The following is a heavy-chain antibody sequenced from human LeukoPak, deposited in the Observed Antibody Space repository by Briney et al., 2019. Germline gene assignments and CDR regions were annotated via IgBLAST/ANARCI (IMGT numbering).Heavy chain of an antibody. J-gene: IGHJ6*03. CDR2: ISSSGST. CDR1: GVSISSHY. D-gene: IGHD5/OR15-5a*01. V-gene: IGHV4-59*11. Sequence: SETLSLTCTVSGVSISSHYWIWIRQSPEKGLEGSGDISSSGSTGYNPSLRRRVTISLDTSHNQFSLHLSSVTAADTAVYYCARGALRGFYAFFYMDVWGKGTTVTVSS. CDR3: ARGALRGFYAFFYMDV.